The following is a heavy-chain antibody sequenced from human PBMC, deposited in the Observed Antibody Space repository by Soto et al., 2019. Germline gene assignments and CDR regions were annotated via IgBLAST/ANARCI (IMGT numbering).Heavy chain of an antibody. CDR1: GDSITNSY. J-gene: IGHJ5*02. CDR2: SFHSGSA. CDR3: ARVVDDDAVTGHFRGAGWFDP. D-gene: IGHD3-9*01. V-gene: IGHV4-59*01. Sequence: QVQLQESGPGLVKPSETLSLTCTVSGDSITNSYWSWIRQPPGKGLEWIGYSFHSGSANYNPSLQGRGAISVDPAKSQCALELTSMTAADTAVDDCARVVDDDAVTGHFRGAGWFDPWGQGTPVTVSS.